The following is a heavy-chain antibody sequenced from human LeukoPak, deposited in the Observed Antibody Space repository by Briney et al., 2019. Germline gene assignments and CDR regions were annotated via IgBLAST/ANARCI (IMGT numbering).Heavy chain of an antibody. CDR3: ARDNSVGDNAWWFDP. CDR1: GFTFSNYA. CDR2: ISYDGSNK. D-gene: IGHD1-26*01. J-gene: IGHJ5*02. V-gene: IGHV3-30*04. Sequence: GGSLRLSCAASGFTFSNYAMGWVRQAPGKGLEWVAVISYDGSNKYYADSVKGRFTISRDNSKNTLYLQMNSLRAEDTAIYYCARDNSVGDNAWWFDPWGQGTLVTVSS.